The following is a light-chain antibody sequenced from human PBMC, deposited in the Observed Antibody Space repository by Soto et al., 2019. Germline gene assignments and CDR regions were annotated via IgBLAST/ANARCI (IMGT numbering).Light chain of an antibody. CDR1: ESVTSN. Sequence: EIVLTQSPATLSLSPGERGTLSCRASESVTSNLAWYQQKPGQAPRLLIYGASTRATGIPARFSGSGSGTEFTLTISSLQSEDFAVYYCQQYNNWPPTLGQGTKVDIK. V-gene: IGKV3-15*01. J-gene: IGKJ1*01. CDR2: GAS. CDR3: QQYNNWPPT.